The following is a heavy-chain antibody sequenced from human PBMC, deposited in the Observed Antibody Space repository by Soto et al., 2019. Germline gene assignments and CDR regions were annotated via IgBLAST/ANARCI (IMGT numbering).Heavy chain of an antibody. J-gene: IGHJ6*02. D-gene: IGHD6-6*01. CDR1: GASVSDYY. Sequence: PSETLSLTCTVSGASVSDYYWAWIRQSPEKGLQYIAYSSYHGITNLNPALDSRINISVDTSKNQFSLKLSSVTAADTAVYYCATTARPYYYYGMDVWGQGTTVTVSS. CDR2: SSYHGIT. V-gene: IGHV4-59*02. CDR3: ATTARPYYYYGMDV.